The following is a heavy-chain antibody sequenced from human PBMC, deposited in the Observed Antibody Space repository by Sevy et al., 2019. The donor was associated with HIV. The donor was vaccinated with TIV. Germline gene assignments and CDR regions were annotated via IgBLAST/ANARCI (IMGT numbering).Heavy chain of an antibody. Sequence: GWSLRLSCAISGFIVNDKYIIWVRQAPGKGLGWVSVIFSSGSTYYADSAKGRFTISRDNSKNTVYLQMSSVRAEDTAVYYCVSLFLSYRSGWSYFDYWGQGTLVTVSS. CDR2: IFSSGST. J-gene: IGHJ4*02. CDR1: GFIVNDKY. CDR3: VSLFLSYRSGWSYFDY. V-gene: IGHV3-66*02. D-gene: IGHD6-19*01.